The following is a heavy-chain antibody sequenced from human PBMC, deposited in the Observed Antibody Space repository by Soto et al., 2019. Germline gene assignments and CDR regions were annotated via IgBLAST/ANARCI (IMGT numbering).Heavy chain of an antibody. V-gene: IGHV5-10-1*01. CDR1: GYSFTNYW. CDR2: IDPSDSYT. D-gene: IGHD3-22*01. CDR3: ARQNFYDRSGYANVY. Sequence: PGESLKISCTGSGYSFTNYWITWVRQMPGKGLEWMGNIDPSDSYTNYSPSFQGHVTISADKSISTAYLQWSSLKASDTAMYYCARQNFYDRSGYANVYWGQGTLVTVS. J-gene: IGHJ4*02.